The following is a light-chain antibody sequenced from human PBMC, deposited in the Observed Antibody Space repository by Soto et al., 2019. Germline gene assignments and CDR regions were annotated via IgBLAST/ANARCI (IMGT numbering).Light chain of an antibody. V-gene: IGLV1-40*01. CDR1: SSNTGAGYD. J-gene: IGLJ2*01. Sequence: QSVLTQPPSVSGAPGQRVTISCTGRSSNTGAGYDVHWYQQVPGTAPKLLIYGNTRRPSGVPDRFSGSKAGTSASLSITGLQAEDEADYYCQSYDGSLSGSVFGGGTKLTVL. CDR3: QSYDGSLSGSV. CDR2: GNT.